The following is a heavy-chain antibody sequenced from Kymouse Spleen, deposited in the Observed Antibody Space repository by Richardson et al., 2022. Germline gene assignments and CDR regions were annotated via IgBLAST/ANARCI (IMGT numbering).Heavy chain of an antibody. D-gene: IGHD6-13*01. CDR2: ISYDGSNK. CDR3: AKAGYSSSWCYYYYGMDV. Sequence: QVQLVESGGGVVQPGRSLRLSCAASGFTFSSYGMHWVRQAPGKGLEWVAVISYDGSNKYYADSVKGRFTISRDNSKNTLYLQMNSLRAEDTAVYYCAKAGYSSSWCYYYYGMDVWGQGTTVTVSS. V-gene: IGHV3-30*18. CDR1: GFTFSSYG. J-gene: IGHJ6*02.